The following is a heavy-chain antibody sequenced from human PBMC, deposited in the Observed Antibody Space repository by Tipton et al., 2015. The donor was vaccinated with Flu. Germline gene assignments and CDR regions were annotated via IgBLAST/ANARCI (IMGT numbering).Heavy chain of an antibody. J-gene: IGHJ3*02. D-gene: IGHD2-15*01. CDR2: IIPIFGTA. Sequence: LVQSGAEVKKPGSSVKVSCKASGGTFSRYAITWVRQAPGQGLEWMGGIIPIFGTANYAQKFQGRVTITADKSTSTAYMELSSLRSEDTAVYYCARGGSSLGDDAFDIWGQGTMVTVSS. V-gene: IGHV1-69*06. CDR3: ARGGSSLGDDAFDI. CDR1: GGTFSRYA.